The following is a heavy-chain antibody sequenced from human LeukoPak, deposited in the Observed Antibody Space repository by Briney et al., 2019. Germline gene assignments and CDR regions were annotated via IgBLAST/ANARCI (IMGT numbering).Heavy chain of an antibody. CDR3: ARQVVVVAAPDY. D-gene: IGHD2-15*01. Sequence: GESLKISCKGSGYSFTSYWIGWVRQMPGKGLEWMGILYPGDSDTKYSPSFQGQVIMSADKSISTVYLQWSSLKASDTAMYYCARQVVVVAAPDYWGQGTLVTVSS. V-gene: IGHV5-51*01. CDR2: LYPGDSDT. CDR1: GYSFTSYW. J-gene: IGHJ4*02.